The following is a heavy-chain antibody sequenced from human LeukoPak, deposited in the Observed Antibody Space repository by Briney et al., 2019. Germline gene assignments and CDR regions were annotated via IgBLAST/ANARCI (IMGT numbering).Heavy chain of an antibody. D-gene: IGHD3-16*02. V-gene: IGHV4-59*01. CDR2: IYYSGST. J-gene: IGHJ4*02. Sequence: PAEILSLTCTVSGGSFSTYYWSWIRQPPGKGLEWIGYIYYSGSTDYSPSLESRVTLSLDTSKNQFSLKLRSVTAADTAVYYCARAVISFGGVVAKGFDYWGQGTLVTVSS. CDR1: GGSFSTYY. CDR3: ARAVISFGGVVAKGFDY.